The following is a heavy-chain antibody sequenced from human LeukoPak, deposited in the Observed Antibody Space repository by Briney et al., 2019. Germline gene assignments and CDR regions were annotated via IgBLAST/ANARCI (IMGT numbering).Heavy chain of an antibody. CDR2: FDPEDGET. CDR3: ACGGLLLGGLDY. V-gene: IGHV1-24*01. CDR1: GYTLTELS. J-gene: IGHJ4*02. Sequence: ASVTVSCTVSGYTLTELSMHWVRQAPGKGLEWMGGFDPEDGETIYAQKFQGRVTMTEDTSTDTAYMELSSLRSEDRAVYYCACGGLLLGGLDYWGQGTLVTVSS. D-gene: IGHD2-21*01.